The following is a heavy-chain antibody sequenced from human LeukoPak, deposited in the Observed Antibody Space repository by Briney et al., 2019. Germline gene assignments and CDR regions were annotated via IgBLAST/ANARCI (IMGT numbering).Heavy chain of an antibody. CDR2: IYWDDDK. V-gene: IGHV2-5*02. D-gene: IGHD3-22*01. J-gene: IGHJ5*02. CDR3: AHSYYDSSPLDLTGWFDP. Sequence: SGPTLVKPTQTLTLTCTFSGFSLSTSGVGVGWIRQPPGKALEWLALIYWDDDKRYSPSLKSRLTITKDTSKNQVVLTMTNMDPVDTATYYCAHSYYDSSPLDLTGWFDPWGQGTLVTVSS. CDR1: GFSLSTSGVG.